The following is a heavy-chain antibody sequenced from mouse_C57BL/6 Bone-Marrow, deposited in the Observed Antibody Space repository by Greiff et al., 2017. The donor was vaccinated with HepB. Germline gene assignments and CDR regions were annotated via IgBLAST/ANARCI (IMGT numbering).Heavy chain of an antibody. V-gene: IGHV1-22*01. CDR2: INPNNGGT. J-gene: IGHJ3*01. CDR3: ARGLRLRSAWFAY. Sequence: EVQLQQSGPELVKPGASVKMSCKASGYTFTDYNMHWVKQSHGKSLEWIGYINPNNGGTSYNQKFKGKATLTVNKSSSTAYMELRSLTSEDSAVYYCARGLRLRSAWFAYWGQGTLVTVSA. D-gene: IGHD3-2*02. CDR1: GYTFTDYN.